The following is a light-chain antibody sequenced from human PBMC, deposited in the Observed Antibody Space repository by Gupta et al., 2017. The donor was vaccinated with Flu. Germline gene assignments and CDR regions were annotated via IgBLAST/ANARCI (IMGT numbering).Light chain of an antibody. J-gene: IGKJ4*01. CDR1: QGLSNW. CDR3: QQAKTFPLT. Sequence: DIQMTQSLSLVAASVGDRVTITCRASQGLSNWLAWYQQKPGGAPKLLISGASTLQSGIPSRFSGRGSGTFFTLTISSLQPEDVGTFYCQQAKTFPLTFGGGTKVEVK. V-gene: IGKV1-12*01. CDR2: GAS.